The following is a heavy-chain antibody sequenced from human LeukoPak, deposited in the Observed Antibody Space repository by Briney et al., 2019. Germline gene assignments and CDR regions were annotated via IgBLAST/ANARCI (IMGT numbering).Heavy chain of an antibody. D-gene: IGHD2-8*01. CDR3: ARGGTKAFYYMDV. Sequence: GGSLRLSCAASGFTFSSYSMNWVRQAPGKGLEWVSYISSSSSTIYYADSVKGRFTISRDNAKNSLYLQMNSLRAEDTAVYYCARGGTKAFYYMDVWGKGTTVTVSS. J-gene: IGHJ6*03. V-gene: IGHV3-48*04. CDR1: GFTFSSYS. CDR2: ISSSSSTI.